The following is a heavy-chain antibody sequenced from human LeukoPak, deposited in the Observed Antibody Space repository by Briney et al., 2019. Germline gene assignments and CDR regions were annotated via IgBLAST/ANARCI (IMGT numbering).Heavy chain of an antibody. V-gene: IGHV3-23*01. CDR2: ISGSAYST. CDR1: GFTFSSYA. CDR3: AKETVAAPPIDY. J-gene: IGHJ4*02. D-gene: IGHD6-19*01. Sequence: PGGSLRLSCAASGFTFSSYAMSWVRRAPGKGLEGVSAISGSAYSTYYADSVKGRFTISRDNSKNTLYLQMNSLRAEDTAVYYCAKETVAAPPIDYWGQGTLVTVSS.